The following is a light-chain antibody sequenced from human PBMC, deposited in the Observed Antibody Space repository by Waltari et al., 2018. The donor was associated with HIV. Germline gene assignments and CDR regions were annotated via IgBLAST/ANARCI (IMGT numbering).Light chain of an antibody. J-gene: IGLJ3*02. V-gene: IGLV1-44*01. Sequence: QSVLTQPPSASGTPGQRVTISCSGSSPNFGSNTVNWSQQLPGTAPKLLIYSNIQRPSGVPDRFSGSKSGTSASLAISGLQSDDEADYYCAAWDDSLNGLWVFGGGTKLTVL. CDR1: SPNFGSNT. CDR3: AAWDDSLNGLWV. CDR2: SNI.